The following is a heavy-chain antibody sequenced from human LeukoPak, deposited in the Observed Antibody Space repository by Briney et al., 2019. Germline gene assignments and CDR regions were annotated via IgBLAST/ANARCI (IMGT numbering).Heavy chain of an antibody. V-gene: IGHV4-39*01. J-gene: IGHJ4*02. D-gene: IGHD3-9*01. CDR1: GDSIRISPYY. Sequence: PSETLSLTCSVSGDSIRISPYYWAWIRQPPGKGLEWIGNIYYSGNTYYNPSLKGRVTISVDTSKNQFSLMLSSVTAADTAVYYCARHLRYFDMVNWGQGTLVTVSS. CDR2: IYYSGNT. CDR3: ARHLRYFDMVN.